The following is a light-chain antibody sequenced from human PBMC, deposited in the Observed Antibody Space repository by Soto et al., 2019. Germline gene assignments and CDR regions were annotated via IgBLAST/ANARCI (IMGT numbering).Light chain of an antibody. Sequence: VAMTQSPLSLSVTLGQPASISCRSSDSLVYGDGNTYLPWFHQRPGQSPRRLIYKVFNRDSGVPDRFSGSGSGTDFTLKISRVEAEDVGLYYCMQGTQWPPTFGPGTKVDIK. CDR3: MQGTQWPPT. V-gene: IGKV2-30*01. CDR1: DSLVYGDGNTY. J-gene: IGKJ3*01. CDR2: KVF.